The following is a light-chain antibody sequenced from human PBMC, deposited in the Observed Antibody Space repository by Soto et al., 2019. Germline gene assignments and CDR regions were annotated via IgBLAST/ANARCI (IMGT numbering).Light chain of an antibody. Sequence: EIVMTQSPATLSVSPGERATLSCWASQSVSSNLAWYQQKPGQAPRLLIYGASTRATGIPARFSGSGSGTEFTLTIRGLQSEDFEVYYCQQYNNWTETLAQGINVDIK. CDR3: QQYNNWTET. CDR2: GAS. CDR1: QSVSSN. V-gene: IGKV3-15*01. J-gene: IGKJ1*01.